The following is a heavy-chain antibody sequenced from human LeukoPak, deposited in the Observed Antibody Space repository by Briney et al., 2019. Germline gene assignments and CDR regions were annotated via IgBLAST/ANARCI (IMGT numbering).Heavy chain of an antibody. CDR1: GYTFTGYY. J-gene: IGHJ4*02. D-gene: IGHD3-3*01. V-gene: IGHV1-2*02. CDR2: INPNSGGT. Sequence: GASVKVSCKASGYTFTGYYMHWVRQAPGQGLEWMGWINPNSGGTNYAQKFQGKVTMTRDTSISTAYMELSRLRSDDTAVYYCARLPGQTYDFWSGYYTYFDYWGQGTLVTVSS. CDR3: ARLPGQTYDFWSGYYTYFDY.